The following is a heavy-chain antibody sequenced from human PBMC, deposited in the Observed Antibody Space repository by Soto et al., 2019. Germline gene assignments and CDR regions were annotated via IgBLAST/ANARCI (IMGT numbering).Heavy chain of an antibody. CDR3: ARSGYSYGPNPLLY. Sequence: QVQLQESGPGLVKPSQTLSLTCTVSGGSIRRGGYSWSWIRQHPGKGLEWIGYIYYSGSTYYNPSLKSRVTISVDTSKNQFSLKLSSVTAADTAVYYCARSGYSYGPNPLLYWGQGTLVTVSS. CDR1: GGSIRRGGYS. V-gene: IGHV4-31*03. J-gene: IGHJ4*02. CDR2: IYYSGST. D-gene: IGHD5-18*01.